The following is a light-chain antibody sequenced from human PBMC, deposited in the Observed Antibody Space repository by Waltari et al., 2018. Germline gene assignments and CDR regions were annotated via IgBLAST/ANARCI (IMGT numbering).Light chain of an antibody. CDR3: QQTYSNFRT. CDR1: QRISSY. J-gene: IGKJ1*01. CDR2: AAS. V-gene: IGKV1-39*01. Sequence: DIQMTQSPSSLSASVGDSVNIACRASQRISSYLNWYQQKPGQAPKLLIYAASSLESGVPSRLSGSGFGTDFTLTINSLQPEDFAVYYCQQTYSNFRTFGQGTKVDVK.